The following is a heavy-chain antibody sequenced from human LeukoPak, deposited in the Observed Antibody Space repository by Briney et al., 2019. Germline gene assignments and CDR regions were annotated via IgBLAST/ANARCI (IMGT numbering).Heavy chain of an antibody. CDR2: IYYSGST. CDR1: GCSISSGGYY. CDR3: ARVSFGGVIVRPRTFDY. J-gene: IGHJ4*02. Sequence: SETLSLTCTVSGCSISSGGYYWSWIRQHPGKGLEWIGYIYYSGSTYYNPSLKSRVTISVDTSKNQFSLKLSSEAAADTAVYYCARVSFGGVIVRPRTFDYWGQGTLVTVSS. V-gene: IGHV4-31*03. D-gene: IGHD3-16*02.